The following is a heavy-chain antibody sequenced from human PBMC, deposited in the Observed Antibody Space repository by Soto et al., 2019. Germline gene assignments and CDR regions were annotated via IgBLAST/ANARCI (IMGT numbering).Heavy chain of an antibody. V-gene: IGHV3-30-3*01. D-gene: IGHD3-10*01. Sequence: PGGSLRLSCAASGFTFSSYAMHWVRQAPGKGLGWVAVISYDGSNKYYADSVKGRFTISRDNSKNTLYLQMNSLRAEDTAVYYCARWVPTASMVRGAIDYWGRGTLVTVSS. CDR2: ISYDGSNK. CDR1: GFTFSSYA. CDR3: ARWVPTASMVRGAIDY. J-gene: IGHJ4*02.